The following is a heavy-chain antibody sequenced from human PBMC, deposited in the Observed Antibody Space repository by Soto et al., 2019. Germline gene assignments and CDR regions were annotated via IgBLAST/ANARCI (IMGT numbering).Heavy chain of an antibody. CDR3: ARVGIVVVPANYGMDV. V-gene: IGHV1-18*04. CDR2: ISAYNGNT. D-gene: IGHD2-2*03. CDR1: GYTFTSYG. Sequence: ASVKVSCKASGYTFTSYGISWVRQAPGQGLEWMGWISAYNGNTNYAQKLQGRVTMTTDTSTSTAYMELRSLRSDDTAVYYCARVGIVVVPANYGMDVCGQGTTVTVSS. J-gene: IGHJ6*02.